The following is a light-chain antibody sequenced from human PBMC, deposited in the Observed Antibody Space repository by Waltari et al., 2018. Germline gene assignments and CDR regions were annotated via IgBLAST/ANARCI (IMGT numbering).Light chain of an antibody. V-gene: IGKV3-20*01. Sequence: EIVLTQSPGTLSLSPGESATLSGRASQSVFCRYLAWYQHKPGQVPRLLIYVASIRATGIPDRFSGSGSGTDFTLTISRLEPEDSAVYYCQQYGSSPPYTFGPGAKLEIK. CDR1: QSVFCRY. CDR3: QQYGSSPPYT. CDR2: VAS. J-gene: IGKJ2*01.